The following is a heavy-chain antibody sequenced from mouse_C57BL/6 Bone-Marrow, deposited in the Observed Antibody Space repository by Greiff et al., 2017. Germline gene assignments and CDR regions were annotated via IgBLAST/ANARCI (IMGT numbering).Heavy chain of an antibody. Sequence: EVKLVESGGGLVQPKGSLKLSCAASGFSFNTYAMNWVRQAPGKGLEWVARIRSKSNNYATYYADSVKDRFTISRDDSESMLYLQMNNLKTEDTAMYYCVRNAGYAMDYWGQGTSVTVSS. V-gene: IGHV10-1*01. CDR3: VRNAGYAMDY. J-gene: IGHJ4*01. CDR2: IRSKSNNYAT. CDR1: GFSFNTYA.